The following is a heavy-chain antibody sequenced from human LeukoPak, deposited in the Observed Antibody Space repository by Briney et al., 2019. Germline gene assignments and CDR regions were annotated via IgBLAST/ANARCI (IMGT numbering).Heavy chain of an antibody. CDR1: GFTLSTYS. V-gene: IGHV3-48*01. J-gene: IGHJ5*02. Sequence: GGSLRLSCAASGFTLSTYSMNWVRQAPGKGLEWVSYISSSSSTIYYADSVKGRFTISRDNSKNTLYLQMNSLRAEDTAVYYCAKEGGYSYGRAWFDPWGQGTLVTVSS. CDR3: AKEGGYSYGRAWFDP. CDR2: ISSSSSTI. D-gene: IGHD5-18*01.